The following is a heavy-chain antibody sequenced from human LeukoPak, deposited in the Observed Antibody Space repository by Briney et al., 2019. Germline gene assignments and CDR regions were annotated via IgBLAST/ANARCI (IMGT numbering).Heavy chain of an antibody. J-gene: IGHJ1*01. V-gene: IGHV4-39*01. CDR3: ARNGRIAARPVYFQH. CDR1: GGSISSYY. Sequence: SETLSLTCTVSGGSISSYYWGWIRQPPGKGLEWIGSIYYSGSTYYNPSLKSRVTISVDTSKNQFSLKLSSVTAADTAVYYCARNGRIAARPVYFQHWGQGTLVTVSS. CDR2: IYYSGST. D-gene: IGHD6-6*01.